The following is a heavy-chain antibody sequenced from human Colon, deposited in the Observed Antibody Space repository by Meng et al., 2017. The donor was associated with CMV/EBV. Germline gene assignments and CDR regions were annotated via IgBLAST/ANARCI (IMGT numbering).Heavy chain of an antibody. J-gene: IGHJ4*02. D-gene: IGHD7-27*01. V-gene: IGHV1-2*06. CDR2: INPNSAET. CDR1: GSPFLAVY. CDR3: VREDWGGGFDF. Sequence: SCVPSGSPFLAVYMRWGRPTPGQGLEWLGQINPNSAETDYAQKFQGRVTMTNATSTSTAYMELRGLTSDDTAVYYCVREDWGGGFDFWGQGTLVTVSS.